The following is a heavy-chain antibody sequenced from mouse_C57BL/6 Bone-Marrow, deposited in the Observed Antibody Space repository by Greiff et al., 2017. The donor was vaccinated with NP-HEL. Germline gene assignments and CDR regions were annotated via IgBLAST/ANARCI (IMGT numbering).Heavy chain of an antibody. J-gene: IGHJ1*03. V-gene: IGHV1-69*01. CDR2: IDPSDSYT. CDR1: GYTFTSYW. CDR3: AKGSKPSYWYFDV. D-gene: IGHD1-1*01. Sequence: QVQLQQSGAELVMPGASVKLSCKASGYTFTSYWMHWVKQRPGQGLEWIGEIDPSDSYTNYNQKFKGKSTLTVDKSSSTAYMQLSSLTSEDSAVYYCAKGSKPSYWYFDVWGTGTTVTVSS.